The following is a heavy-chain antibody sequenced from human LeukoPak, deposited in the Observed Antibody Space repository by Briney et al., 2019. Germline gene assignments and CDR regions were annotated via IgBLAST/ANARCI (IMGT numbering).Heavy chain of an antibody. CDR1: GFTFSIAS. J-gene: IGHJ1*01. CDR2: ISGNGVS. Sequence: GGSLRLSCSASGFTFSIASMHWVRQAPGKGLQYVSVISGNGVSSYADSVKGRFIISRDNSKNTVYLQMSSLRAEDTAVYYCVGDGRDGYNKYFYHWGQGTLVTVSS. V-gene: IGHV3-64D*06. D-gene: IGHD5-24*01. CDR3: VGDGRDGYNKYFYH.